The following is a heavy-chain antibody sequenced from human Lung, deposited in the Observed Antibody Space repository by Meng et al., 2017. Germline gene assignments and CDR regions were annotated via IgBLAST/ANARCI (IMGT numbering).Heavy chain of an antibody. CDR3: ARGFRGSTSFQYGLDV. Sequence: GSLRLSCTVSGGSISTFFWNWIRQSPQKGLEWIGYVYYTGSSKYSPSLESRLTLSVDTTKNELSLRLNSVTAADTAIYYCARGFRGSTSFQYGLDVWGQGITVTVSS. V-gene: IGHV4-59*01. D-gene: IGHD2-2*01. CDR1: GGSISTFF. CDR2: VYYTGSS. J-gene: IGHJ6*02.